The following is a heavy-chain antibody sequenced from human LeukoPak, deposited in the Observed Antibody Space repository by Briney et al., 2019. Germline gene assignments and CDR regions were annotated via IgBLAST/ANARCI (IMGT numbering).Heavy chain of an antibody. Sequence: ASVKVSCKASGYTFTGYYMHWVRQAPGQGLEWMGWINPNSGGTNYAQKFQGRVTMTRDTPISTAYMELSRLRSDDTAVYYCARESLAAKWFDPWGQGTLVTVSS. CDR1: GYTFTGYY. CDR2: INPNSGGT. V-gene: IGHV1-2*02. D-gene: IGHD6-6*01. CDR3: ARESLAAKWFDP. J-gene: IGHJ5*02.